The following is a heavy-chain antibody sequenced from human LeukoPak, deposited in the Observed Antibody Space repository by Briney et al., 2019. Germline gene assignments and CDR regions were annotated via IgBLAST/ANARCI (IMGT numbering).Heavy chain of an antibody. CDR2: IWCDGSNK. CDR1: GFTFSSYG. J-gene: IGHJ3*02. CDR3: AKDRGYGGNPENDAFDI. D-gene: IGHD4-23*01. Sequence: GGSLRLSCAASGFTFSSYGMHWVRQAPGKGLEWVAVIWCDGSNKYYADSVKGRFTISRDNSKNTLYLQMNSLRAEDTAVYYCAKDRGYGGNPENDAFDIWGQGTMVTVSS. V-gene: IGHV3-33*06.